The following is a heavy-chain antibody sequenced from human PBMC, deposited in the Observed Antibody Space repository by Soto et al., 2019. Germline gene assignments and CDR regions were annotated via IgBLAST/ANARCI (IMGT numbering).Heavy chain of an antibody. Sequence: QVQLQESGPGLVKPSETLSLTCTVSGVSISNNYWSWIWQPPGKGLEWIGYIYYNGNTNYNPSLKRRVNRSVDTSRNQISLKLTTVTDADTAVYYCTRANWYSEYWGQGTLVTVSS. CDR1: GVSISNNY. J-gene: IGHJ4*02. CDR3: TRANWYSEY. D-gene: IGHD7-27*01. V-gene: IGHV4-59*01. CDR2: IYYNGNT.